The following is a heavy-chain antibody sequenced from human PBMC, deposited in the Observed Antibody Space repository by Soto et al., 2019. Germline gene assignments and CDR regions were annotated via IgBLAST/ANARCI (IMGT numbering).Heavy chain of an antibody. Sequence: EVQLVESGGGLVQPGGSLRLSCAASGFTFSSYWMHWVRQVPGKGLVWVSRLYIDGSRTSYADSVKGRFTISRDNAKNTLDLQINSLRAEDTAVYYCARGAGGYYYMDVWGKGTTVTVSS. CDR1: GFTFSSYW. CDR2: LYIDGSRT. D-gene: IGHD3-10*01. J-gene: IGHJ6*03. CDR3: ARGAGGYYYMDV. V-gene: IGHV3-74*01.